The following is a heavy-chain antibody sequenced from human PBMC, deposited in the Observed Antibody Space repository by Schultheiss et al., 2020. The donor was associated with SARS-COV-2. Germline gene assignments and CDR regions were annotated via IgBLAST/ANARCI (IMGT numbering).Heavy chain of an antibody. CDR3: ARFTTLQDNWFDP. CDR2: IYYSGST. D-gene: IGHD3-22*01. V-gene: IGHV4-59*01. J-gene: IGHJ5*02. Sequence: SQTLSLTCAVYGGSFSGYNWSWIRQPPGKGLEWIGYIYYSGSTNYNPSLKSRVTISVDTSKNQFSLKLSSVTAADTAVYYCARFTTLQDNWFDPWGQGTLVTVSS. CDR1: GGSFSGYN.